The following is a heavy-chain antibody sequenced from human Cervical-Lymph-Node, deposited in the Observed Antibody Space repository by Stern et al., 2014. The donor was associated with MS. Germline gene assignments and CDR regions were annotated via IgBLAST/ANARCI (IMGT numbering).Heavy chain of an antibody. CDR2: IHNSGTT. V-gene: IGHV4-30-4*01. CDR3: SRDADGYSLVFGY. CDR1: GGSISSAEYY. Sequence: QLVQSGPGLVKPSQTLSLTCAVTGGSISSAEYYWSWIRQSPGKGLEWIGYIHNSGTTYYSPSLKSRVTISVDTSKNQFSLKLRSVTAADTAVYYCSRDADGYSLVFGYWGRGTLVTVSS. J-gene: IGHJ4*02. D-gene: IGHD5-24*01.